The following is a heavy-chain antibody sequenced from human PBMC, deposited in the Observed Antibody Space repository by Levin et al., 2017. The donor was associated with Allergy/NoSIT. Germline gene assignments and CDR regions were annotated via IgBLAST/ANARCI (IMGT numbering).Heavy chain of an antibody. CDR2: IKQDGSEK. CDR3: ASPSHYGDYGVWNY. J-gene: IGHJ4*02. Sequence: GGSLRLSCAASGFTFSSYWMSWVRQAPGKGLEWVANIKQDGSEKYYVDSVKGRFTISRDNAKNSLYLQMNSLRAEDTAVYYCASPSHYGDYGVWNYWGQGTLVTVSS. D-gene: IGHD4-17*01. V-gene: IGHV3-7*01. CDR1: GFTFSSYW.